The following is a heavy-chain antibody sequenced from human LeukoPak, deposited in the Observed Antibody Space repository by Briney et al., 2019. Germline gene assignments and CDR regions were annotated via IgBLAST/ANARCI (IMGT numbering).Heavy chain of an antibody. Sequence: SETLSLTCTVSGGSISSGGYYWSWIRQHPGKGLEWIGFIYYSGSTYYNPSLKSRVTISIDTSKNQFSLKLSPVTAADTAVYYCARATGGAAAADFDPWGQGTLVTVSS. CDR1: GGSISSGGYY. V-gene: IGHV4-31*03. CDR3: ARATGGAAAADFDP. CDR2: IYYSGST. D-gene: IGHD6-13*01. J-gene: IGHJ5*02.